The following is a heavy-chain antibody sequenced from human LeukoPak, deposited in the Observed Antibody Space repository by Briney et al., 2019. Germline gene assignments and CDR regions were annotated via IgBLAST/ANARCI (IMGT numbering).Heavy chain of an antibody. V-gene: IGHV3-9*01. CDR2: ISWNSDTT. D-gene: IGHD3-10*01. CDR3: AKGTYGPGTLGWFDP. J-gene: IGHJ5*02. Sequence: GGSLRLSCAASGFTFGDSAMHWVRQTPGKGLEWVSGISWNSDTTVYADSVKGRFTISRDNAKNSLYLQMNSLRTEDTALYYCAKGTYGPGTLGWFDPWGQGTLVTVSS. CDR1: GFTFGDSA.